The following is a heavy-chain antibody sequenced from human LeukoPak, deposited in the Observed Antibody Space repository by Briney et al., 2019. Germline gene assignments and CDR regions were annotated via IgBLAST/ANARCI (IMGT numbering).Heavy chain of an antibody. D-gene: IGHD6-19*01. J-gene: IGHJ6*02. CDR3: ARATYSSGWYVMDV. CDR1: GYTFTSYA. Sequence: ASVKVSCKASGYTFTSYAMNWVRQAPGQGLEWMGWINTNTGNPTYAQGFAGRFVFSLDTSVSTAYLQISSLKAEDTAVYYCARATYSSGWYVMDVWGQGTTVTVSS. V-gene: IGHV7-4-1*02. CDR2: INTNTGNP.